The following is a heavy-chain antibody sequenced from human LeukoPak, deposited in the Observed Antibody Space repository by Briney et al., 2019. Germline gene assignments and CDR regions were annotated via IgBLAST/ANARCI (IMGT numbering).Heavy chain of an antibody. D-gene: IGHD4-17*01. Sequence: GGSLRLSCAASGFIFREYAMTWVRQAPGKGLEWVSSITASDYTTYADSVKGRFTISRDNSKNTLYLQMDSLRGDDTTLYHCARDPNGDYIGAFDNWGQGTMVTVSS. J-gene: IGHJ3*02. CDR1: GFIFREYA. CDR3: ARDPNGDYIGAFDN. CDR2: ITASDYTT. V-gene: IGHV3-23*01.